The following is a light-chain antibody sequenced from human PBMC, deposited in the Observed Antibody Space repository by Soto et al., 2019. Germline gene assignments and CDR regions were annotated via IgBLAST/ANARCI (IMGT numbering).Light chain of an antibody. Sequence: EIVLTQFPDTLSLSPGERPTLSCSASQSVRNSYLAWYQQRPGQAPRLLIYGADSRATGIPDRFSGSGSDTDFTLTISRLEPEDFAVYYCQQYGSSPRYTFGQGTKLEI. CDR3: QQYGSSPRYT. CDR2: GAD. V-gene: IGKV3-20*01. J-gene: IGKJ2*01. CDR1: QSVRNSY.